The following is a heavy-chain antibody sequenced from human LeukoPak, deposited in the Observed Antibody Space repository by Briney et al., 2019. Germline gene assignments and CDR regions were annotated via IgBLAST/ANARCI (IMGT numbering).Heavy chain of an antibody. CDR3: ARALTGGSWYAYYYYYMDV. J-gene: IGHJ6*03. CDR1: GGSISSGSYC. CDR2: IYTSGST. V-gene: IGHV4-61*02. Sequence: SETLSLTCTVSGGSISSGSYCWSWIRQPAGKGLEWIGRIYTSGSTNYNPSLKSRVTISVDTSKNQFSLKLSSVTAADLAVYYCARALTGGSWYAYYYYYMDVWGKGTTVTVSS. D-gene: IGHD6-13*01.